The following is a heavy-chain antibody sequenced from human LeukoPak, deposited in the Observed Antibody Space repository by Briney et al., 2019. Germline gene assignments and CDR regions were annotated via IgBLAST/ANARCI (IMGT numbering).Heavy chain of an antibody. V-gene: IGHV3-21*01. CDR3: ARDSLASIYYFDY. CDR2: ISSSSSYI. Sequence: GGSLRLSCAASGFTFSSYSMNWVRQAPGKGLEWVSSISSSSSYIHYADSVKGRFTISRDNAKNSLYLQMNSLRAEDTAVYYCARDSLASIYYFDYWGQGTLVTVSS. J-gene: IGHJ4*02. D-gene: IGHD2-21*01. CDR1: GFTFSSYS.